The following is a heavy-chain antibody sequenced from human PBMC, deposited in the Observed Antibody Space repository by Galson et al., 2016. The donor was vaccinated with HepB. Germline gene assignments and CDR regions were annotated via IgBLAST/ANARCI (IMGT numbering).Heavy chain of an antibody. Sequence: SVKVSCKASGYTFTSHHITWVRQATGQRLEWLGWMTPDNNNADYAQKFQGRVTMTSDTSITTAFLELTNLTIEDTGIYYCAKGRQLGRSWGQGTLVTVSS. CDR3: AKGRQLGRS. CDR1: GYTFTSHH. V-gene: IGHV1-8*01. CDR2: MTPDNNNA. J-gene: IGHJ5*02. D-gene: IGHD6-6*01.